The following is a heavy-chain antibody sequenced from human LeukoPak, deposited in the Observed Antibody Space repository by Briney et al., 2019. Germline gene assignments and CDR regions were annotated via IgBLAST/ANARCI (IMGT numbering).Heavy chain of an antibody. V-gene: IGHV4-39*01. CDR3: ARHTVGATDC. CDR1: GGSISSTSSY. J-gene: IGHJ4*02. Sequence: SETLSLTCTVSGGSISSTSSYWGWIRQPPGKGLEWIGTIYYSGSTYYNPSLKRRVTMSADTSKNHFSLRLSSVTAADTAVYYCARHTVGATDCWGQGTLVTVSS. D-gene: IGHD1-26*01. CDR2: IYYSGST.